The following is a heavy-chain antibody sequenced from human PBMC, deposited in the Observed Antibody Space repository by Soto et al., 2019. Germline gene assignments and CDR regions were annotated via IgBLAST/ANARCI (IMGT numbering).Heavy chain of an antibody. CDR2: IYYSGST. CDR1: GGSISSGGYY. Sequence: TSETLSLTCTVSGGSISSGGYYWSWIRQHPGKGLEWIGYIYYSGSTYYNPSLKSRVTISVDTSKNQFSLKLSSVTAADTAVYYCARDTDYYDSSGNYYVMDYWGQGTLVTVSS. V-gene: IGHV4-30-4*08. CDR3: ARDTDYYDSSGNYYVMDY. J-gene: IGHJ4*02. D-gene: IGHD3-22*01.